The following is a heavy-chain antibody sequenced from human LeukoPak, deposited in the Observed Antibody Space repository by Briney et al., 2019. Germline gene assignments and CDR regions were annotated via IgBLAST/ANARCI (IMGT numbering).Heavy chain of an antibody. V-gene: IGHV3-21*01. J-gene: IGHJ5*02. CDR3: ARDTVGYSSGWFDQ. CDR2: ISGSGSFI. Sequence: GGSLRLSCAISGFNFGSYSMDWVRQAPGTGLEWVASISGSGSFIFYADSVKGRFTISRDNTKNSLYLQMNSLRGEDTAVYYCARDTVGYSSGWFDQWGQGTLVTASS. D-gene: IGHD3-22*01. CDR1: GFNFGSYS.